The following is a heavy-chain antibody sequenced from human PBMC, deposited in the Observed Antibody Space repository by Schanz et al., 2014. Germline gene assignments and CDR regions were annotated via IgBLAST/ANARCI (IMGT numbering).Heavy chain of an antibody. CDR1: GGTFSSYA. CDR3: ARDNLVSSSWYNYYGMDV. J-gene: IGHJ6*02. CDR2: ISANSGGT. V-gene: IGHV1-2*02. Sequence: QVQLVQSGAEVKKPGSSVKVSCKASGGTFSSYAFSWVRQAPGQGLEWMGWISANSGGTNYAQKFQGRVTMTRDTSISTAYMELRSLRSDDTAVYYCARDNLVSSSWYNYYGMDVWGQGTTVTVSS. D-gene: IGHD6-13*01.